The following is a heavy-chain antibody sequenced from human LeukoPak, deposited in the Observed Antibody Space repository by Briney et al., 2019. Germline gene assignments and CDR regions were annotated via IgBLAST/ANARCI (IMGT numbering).Heavy chain of an antibody. CDR2: INHSGST. V-gene: IGHV4-34*01. CDR3: ARITMVRGRFDY. Sequence: SETLSLTCAVYGGSFSGYYWSWIRQPPGKGLEWIGEINHSGSTNYNPSLKSRVTISVNTSKNQFSLKLSSVTAADTAVYYCARITMVRGRFDYWGQGTLVTVSS. D-gene: IGHD3-10*01. J-gene: IGHJ4*02. CDR1: GGSFSGYY.